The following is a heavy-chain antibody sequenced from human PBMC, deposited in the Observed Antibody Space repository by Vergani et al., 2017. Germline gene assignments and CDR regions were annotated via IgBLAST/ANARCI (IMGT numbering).Heavy chain of an antibody. Sequence: AISGSGGSTYYADSVKGRFTISRDNSKNTLYLQMNSLRAEDTAVYYCARDPTGTTLVYYFDYWGQGTLVTVSS. CDR3: ARDPTGTTLVYYFDY. D-gene: IGHD1-7*01. CDR2: ISGSGGST. J-gene: IGHJ4*02. V-gene: IGHV3-23*01.